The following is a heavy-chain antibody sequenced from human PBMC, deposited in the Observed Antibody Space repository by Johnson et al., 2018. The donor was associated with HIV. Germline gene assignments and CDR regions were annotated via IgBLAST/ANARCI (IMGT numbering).Heavy chain of an antibody. V-gene: IGHV3-20*04. D-gene: IGHD6-19*01. CDR1: GFTFDDYG. Sequence: VQLVESGGGVVRPGGSLRLSCAASGFTFDDYGMSCVRQAPGKGLEWVSGINWNGGSTGYADSVKGRFTISRDNAKNSLYLQINRRRAEDTALYYCARDGREWLVSIHAFDIWGQGTRGTVSA. CDR3: ARDGREWLVSIHAFDI. J-gene: IGHJ3*02. CDR2: INWNGGST.